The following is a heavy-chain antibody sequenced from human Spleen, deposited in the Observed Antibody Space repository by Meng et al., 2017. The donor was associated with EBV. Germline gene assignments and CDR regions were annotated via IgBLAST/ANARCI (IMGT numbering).Heavy chain of an antibody. CDR1: GGTFSSDA. V-gene: IGHV1-69*06. Sequence: QLQWLQSGPGVKKAGAPVKVSCTPSGGTFSSDAIRWVPQAPGPGRESLGGLIPMLGAPNYAQKFQDRVTIIADKSMSIHYMELSSLRSDNTAVYYCASESGRGYTPDYWGRGTLVTVSS. J-gene: IGHJ4*02. D-gene: IGHD3-10*01. CDR2: LIPMLGAP. CDR3: ASESGRGYTPDY.